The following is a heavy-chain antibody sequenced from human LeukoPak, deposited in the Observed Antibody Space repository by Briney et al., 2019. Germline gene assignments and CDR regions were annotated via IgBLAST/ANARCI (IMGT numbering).Heavy chain of an antibody. D-gene: IGHD4-17*01. J-gene: IGHJ4*02. Sequence: PGGSLRLSCAASGFTFSSYSMNWVRQAPGKGLEWVSYISSSSSTIYYADSVKGRFTISRDNAKNSLYLQMNSLRAEDTAVYYCARDFAPTVTPVSDYWGQGTLVTVSS. CDR3: ARDFAPTVTPVSDY. CDR1: GFTFSSYS. CDR2: ISSSSSTI. V-gene: IGHV3-48*01.